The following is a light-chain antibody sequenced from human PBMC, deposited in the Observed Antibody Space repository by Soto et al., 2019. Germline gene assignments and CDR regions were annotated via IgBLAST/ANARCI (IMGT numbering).Light chain of an antibody. CDR3: QQYNGYWT. CDR2: EAS. J-gene: IGKJ1*01. V-gene: IGKV1-5*03. Sequence: DIQMTQSPSTLSASVGDRVTITCRASQSISNSLAWYRQKPGKAPKLLIYEASNLKSGVPSRFSGSGSGTEYTLTISSLQPDDSATYYCQQYNGYWTFGQGTKVEIK. CDR1: QSISNS.